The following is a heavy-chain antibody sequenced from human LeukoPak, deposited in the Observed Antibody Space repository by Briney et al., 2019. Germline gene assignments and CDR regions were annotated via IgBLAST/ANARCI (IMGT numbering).Heavy chain of an antibody. Sequence: SVKVSCKASGGTFSSCAISWVRQAPGQGLEWMGGIIPIFGTANYAQKFQGRVTITADESTSTAYMELSSLRSEDTAVYYCARETLRARFGSSGYALDYWGQGTLVTVSS. V-gene: IGHV1-69*13. CDR2: IIPIFGTA. CDR3: ARETLRARFGSSGYALDY. J-gene: IGHJ4*02. CDR1: GGTFSSCA. D-gene: IGHD3-22*01.